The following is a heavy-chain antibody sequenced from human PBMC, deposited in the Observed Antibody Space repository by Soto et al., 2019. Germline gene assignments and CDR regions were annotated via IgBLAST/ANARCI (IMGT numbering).Heavy chain of an antibody. CDR3: APLSVSLSGPYGIHV. D-gene: IGHD2-15*01. CDR1: GYSVSSSDYY. CDR2: MFYSGLT. V-gene: IGHV4-39*01. Sequence: SGYSVSSSDYYWAWIRQPPGKGLEWIGSMFYSGLTYYNPSLKSRVTLSVDTSKNQFSVRLNSVTAADTAVYYCAPLSVSLSGPYGIHVWGQGTTVTVSS. J-gene: IGHJ6*02.